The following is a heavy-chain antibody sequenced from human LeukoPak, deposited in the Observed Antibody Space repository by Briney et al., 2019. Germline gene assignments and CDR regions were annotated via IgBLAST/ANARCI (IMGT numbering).Heavy chain of an antibody. V-gene: IGHV3-48*02. D-gene: IGHD3-22*01. Sequence: RAGGSLRLSCAASGFTFSNAWMSWVRQAPGKGLEWVSYISSSSSTIYYADSVKGRFTISRDNAKNSLYLQMNSLRDEDTAVYYCARDHGPSYYDSSGYYSAYWGQGTLVTVSS. CDR2: ISSSSSTI. CDR1: GFTFSNAW. CDR3: ARDHGPSYYDSSGYYSAY. J-gene: IGHJ4*02.